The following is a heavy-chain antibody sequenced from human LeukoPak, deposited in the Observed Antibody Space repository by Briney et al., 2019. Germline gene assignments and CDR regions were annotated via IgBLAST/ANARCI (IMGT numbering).Heavy chain of an antibody. D-gene: IGHD3-10*01. Sequence: GGSLTLSCAASGFTFSSYSMIWVRQPPAEGLEWVSYISSCTGTITYANSGKGRLITSRDNAKNSLYLQMNSLRAEDTAVYYCARDRASVGYWGQGTLVTVSS. CDR3: ARDRASVGY. J-gene: IGHJ4*02. V-gene: IGHV3-48*01. CDR2: ISSCTGTI. CDR1: GFTFSSYS.